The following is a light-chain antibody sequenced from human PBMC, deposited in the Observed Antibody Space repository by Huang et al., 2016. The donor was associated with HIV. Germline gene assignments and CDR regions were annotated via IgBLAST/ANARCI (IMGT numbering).Light chain of an antibody. Sequence: DSLAVSLGETATLTCRSSQSLLSSFTNKNYLAWFQQKSGRPPKLLMFWASKREAGVPDRFIGSGSGAHFTLSISNVKTEDVAVYYGQQYYKSPQTFGSGTRLGI. CDR2: WAS. V-gene: IGKV4-1*01. J-gene: IGKJ1*01. CDR1: QSLLSSFTNKNY. CDR3: QQYYKSPQT.